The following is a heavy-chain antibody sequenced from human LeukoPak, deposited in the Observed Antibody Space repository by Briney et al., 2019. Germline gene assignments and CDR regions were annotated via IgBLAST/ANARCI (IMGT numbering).Heavy chain of an antibody. CDR2: FYSGGST. Sequence: GGSLRLSCAASGFTFSNYAMSWVRQAPGKGLEWVSVFYSGGSTYNAESVKGRFTISRDNSKNTLYLQMNSLRAEDTAVYYCAREKLGYWYFDLWGRGTLVTVSS. J-gene: IGHJ2*01. CDR3: AREKLGYWYFDL. V-gene: IGHV3-23*03. CDR1: GFTFSNYA. D-gene: IGHD1-26*01.